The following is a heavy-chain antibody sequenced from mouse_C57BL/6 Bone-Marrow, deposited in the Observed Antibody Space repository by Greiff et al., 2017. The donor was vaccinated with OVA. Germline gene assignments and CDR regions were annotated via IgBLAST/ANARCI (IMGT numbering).Heavy chain of an antibody. J-gene: IGHJ4*01. Sequence: QVQLKQPGAELVKPGASVKVSCKASGYTFTSYWMHWVKQRPGQGLEWIGRIHPSDSDNNYNQKFKGKATLPVDKSSNTAYMQLSSLTSDDSAVYYCSISSGGAMDYWGQGTSVTFSS. CDR3: SISSGGAMDY. V-gene: IGHV1-74*01. CDR1: GYTFTSYW. CDR2: IHPSDSDN.